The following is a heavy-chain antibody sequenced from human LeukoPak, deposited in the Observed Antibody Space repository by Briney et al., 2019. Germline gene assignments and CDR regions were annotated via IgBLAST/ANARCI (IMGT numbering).Heavy chain of an antibody. CDR3: ARGLGDTAMVDSYYYYGMDV. D-gene: IGHD5-18*01. CDR2: INHSGST. V-gene: IGHV4-34*01. CDR1: GGSFSGYY. J-gene: IGHJ6*02. Sequence: SETPSLTCAVYGGSFSGYYWSWIRQPPGKGLEWIGEINHSGSTNYNPSLKSRVTISVDTSKNQFSLKLSSVTAADTAVYYCARGLGDTAMVDSYYYYGMDVWGQGTTVTVSS.